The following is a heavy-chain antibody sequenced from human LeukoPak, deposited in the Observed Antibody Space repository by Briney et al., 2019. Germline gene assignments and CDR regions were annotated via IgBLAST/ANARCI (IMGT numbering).Heavy chain of an antibody. Sequence: GGSLRLSCAASGFTFSRYAMHWVRQAPGKGLEWVAVIWYDGSNKYYADSVKGRFTISRDNSKNTLYPQMNSLRAEDTAVYYCARDGSGWSFTPYYFDYWGQGTLVTVSS. J-gene: IGHJ4*02. V-gene: IGHV3-33*01. CDR1: GFTFSRYA. CDR2: IWYDGSNK. CDR3: ARDGSGWSFTPYYFDY. D-gene: IGHD6-19*01.